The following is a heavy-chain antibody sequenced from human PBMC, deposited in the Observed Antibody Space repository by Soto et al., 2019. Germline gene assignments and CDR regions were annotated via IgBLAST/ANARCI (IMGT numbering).Heavy chain of an antibody. Sequence: GGSLRLSCAASGFTFSSYAMHWVRQAPGKGLEWVAVISYDGSNKYYADSVKGRFTISRDNSKNTLYLQMNSLRAEDTAVYYCARALGVFNYGSAYFDYWGQGTLVTVSS. CDR3: ARALGVFNYGSAYFDY. D-gene: IGHD3-10*01. CDR2: ISYDGSNK. V-gene: IGHV3-30-3*01. J-gene: IGHJ4*02. CDR1: GFTFSSYA.